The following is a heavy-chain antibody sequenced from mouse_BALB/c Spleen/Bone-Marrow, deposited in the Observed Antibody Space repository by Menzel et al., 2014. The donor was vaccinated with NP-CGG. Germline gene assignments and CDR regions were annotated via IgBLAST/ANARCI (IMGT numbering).Heavy chain of an antibody. CDR2: IHYSGNT. J-gene: IGHJ2*01. V-gene: IGHV3-1*02. CDR3: ARETAIVADFDY. CDR1: AYSITSDYG. D-gene: IGHD1-1*01. Sequence: EVKLMESGPDLVKPSQSVSLTCTVTAYSITSDYGWQWIRQFPGNRLEWMAYIHYSGNTDYNPSLKSRISITRDTSKNQFFLQLNSVTTEDTATYYCARETAIVADFDYWGQGTTLTVSS.